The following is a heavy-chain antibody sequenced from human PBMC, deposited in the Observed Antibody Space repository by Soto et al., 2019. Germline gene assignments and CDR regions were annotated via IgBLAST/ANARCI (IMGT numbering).Heavy chain of an antibody. CDR2: IRSKAYGGTT. CDR3: TRDSPYCGGDCYYFDY. D-gene: IGHD2-21*02. CDR1: GFTFGDYA. V-gene: IGHV3-49*03. Sequence: GGSLRLSCTASGFTFGDYAMSWFRQAPGKGLEWVGFIRSKAYGGTTEYAASVKGRFTISRDDSKSIAHLQMNSLKTEDTAVCYCTRDSPYCGGDCYYFDYWGQGTLVTVSS. J-gene: IGHJ4*02.